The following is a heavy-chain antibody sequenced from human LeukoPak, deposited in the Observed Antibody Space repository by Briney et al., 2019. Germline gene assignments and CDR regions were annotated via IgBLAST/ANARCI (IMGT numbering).Heavy chain of an antibody. CDR1: GFPLRVYW. D-gene: IGHD5-18*01. V-gene: IGHV3-7*01. J-gene: IGHJ6*03. CDR3: ARTFDRETAILDYYYYYMDV. Sequence: PGGSLRLSCGPSGFPLRVYWMTWVRQAPGGGLEGVATIDKDGSQKYYLDSVKGRFTIHRDNAKNSLYLKMKSLRAEDTAVYYCARTFDRETAILDYYYYYMDVWGNGTTVIVSS. CDR2: IDKDGSQK.